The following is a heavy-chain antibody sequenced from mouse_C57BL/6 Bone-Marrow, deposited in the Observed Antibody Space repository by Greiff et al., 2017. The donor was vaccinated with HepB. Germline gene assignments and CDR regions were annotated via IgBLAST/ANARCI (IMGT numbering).Heavy chain of an antibody. J-gene: IGHJ1*03. Sequence: EVKLMESGGGLVQPGGSLKLSCAASGFTFSDYGMAWVRQAPRKGPEWVAFISDGGSYTYYPDNVKGRFTISRDNAKNNLDLQMSHLKSEDTAMYYCARGGPTIVTTWYFDVWGTGTTVTVSS. CDR1: GFTFSDYG. CDR2: ISDGGSYT. CDR3: ARGGPTIVTTWYFDV. V-gene: IGHV5-4*03. D-gene: IGHD2-5*01.